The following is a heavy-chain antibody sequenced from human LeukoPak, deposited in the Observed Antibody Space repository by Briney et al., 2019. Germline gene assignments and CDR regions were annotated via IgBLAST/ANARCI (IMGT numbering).Heavy chain of an antibody. D-gene: IGHD6-13*01. V-gene: IGHV4-31*03. CDR3: ATSGYSSSWLGVFDY. CDR2: IYYSGST. Sequence: SETLSLTCTVSGGSISSGGHYWNWFRQHPGTGLEWIGYIYYSGSTYYNPSLKSRVTISVDTSKNQFSLNLSSVTAADTAVYYCATSGYSSSWLGVFDYWGQGTLVTVSS. J-gene: IGHJ4*02. CDR1: GGSISSGGHY.